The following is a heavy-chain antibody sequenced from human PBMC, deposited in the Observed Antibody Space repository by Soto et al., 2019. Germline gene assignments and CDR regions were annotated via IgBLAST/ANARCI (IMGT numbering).Heavy chain of an antibody. CDR1: GFTFSSYG. CDR2: ISYDGSNK. D-gene: IGHD6-19*01. Sequence: QVQLVESGGGVVQPGRSLRLSCAASGFTFSSYGMHWVRQAPGKGLEWVAVISYDGSNKYYADSVKGRFTISRDNSKNTLYLQMNSLRAEDTAVYYCAKDRLGPYSSDHYGMDVWDQGTTVTVSS. V-gene: IGHV3-30*18. CDR3: AKDRLGPYSSDHYGMDV. J-gene: IGHJ6*02.